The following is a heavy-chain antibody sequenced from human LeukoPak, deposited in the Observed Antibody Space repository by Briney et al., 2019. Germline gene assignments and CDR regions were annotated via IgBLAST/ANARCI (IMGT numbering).Heavy chain of an antibody. Sequence: ASVKVSCKTSGYPFRNYDINWVRQATGQGLEWMGWINPHSGKTGYAQKFQGRVTMTTDTSANTAYMDLSSLRSDDTAVYYCATISRNDSFDIWGQGTMVTVSS. D-gene: IGHD1-14*01. CDR3: ATISRNDSFDI. CDR1: GYPFRNYD. V-gene: IGHV1-8*01. J-gene: IGHJ3*02. CDR2: INPHSGKT.